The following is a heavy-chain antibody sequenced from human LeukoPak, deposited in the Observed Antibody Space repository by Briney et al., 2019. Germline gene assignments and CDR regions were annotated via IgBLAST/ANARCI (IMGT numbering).Heavy chain of an antibody. J-gene: IGHJ4*02. CDR3: ARATDYYDSSGYYIDY. Sequence: ASVKVSCKASGYTFTGYYMHWVRQAPGQGLEWMGWINPNSGGTNYAQRFQGRVTMTRDTSISTAYMELRRLRSDDTAVYYCARATDYYDSSGYYIDYWGQGTLVTVSS. D-gene: IGHD3-22*01. CDR2: INPNSGGT. V-gene: IGHV1-2*02. CDR1: GYTFTGYY.